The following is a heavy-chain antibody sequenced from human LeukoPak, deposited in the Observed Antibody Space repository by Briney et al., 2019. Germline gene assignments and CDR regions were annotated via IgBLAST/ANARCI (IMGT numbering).Heavy chain of an antibody. D-gene: IGHD2-15*01. J-gene: IGHJ4*02. CDR2: ISGSGISGSGGST. CDR1: GFTFSTYA. Sequence: PGGSLRLSCAASGFTFSTYAMSWVRQAPGKGLEWVSDISGSGISGSGGSTNYADSVKGRFTISRDNSKNTLYLQMNSLRAEDTAVYYCAKRSLTYCSGGSCDGGFDYWGQGTLVTVSS. CDR3: AKRSLTYCSGGSCDGGFDY. V-gene: IGHV3-23*01.